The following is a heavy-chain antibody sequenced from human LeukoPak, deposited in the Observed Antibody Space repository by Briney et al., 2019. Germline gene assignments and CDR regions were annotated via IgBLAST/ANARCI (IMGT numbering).Heavy chain of an antibody. Sequence: ASVKVSCKASGGTFISYTISWVRQAPGQGLEWMGRIIPILGIANYAQKFQGRVTITADKSTSTAYMELSSLRSEDTAVYYCARDFGGRIAAPLGRHWFDPWGQGTLVTVSS. V-gene: IGHV1-69*04. D-gene: IGHD6-6*01. CDR2: IIPILGIA. J-gene: IGHJ5*02. CDR1: GGTFISYT. CDR3: ARDFGGRIAAPLGRHWFDP.